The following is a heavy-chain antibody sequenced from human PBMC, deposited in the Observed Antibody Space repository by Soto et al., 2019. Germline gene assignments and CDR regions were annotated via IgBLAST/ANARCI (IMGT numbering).Heavy chain of an antibody. J-gene: IGHJ4*02. V-gene: IGHV3-23*01. D-gene: IGHD3-3*01. CDR2: ISGSGGST. Sequence: GGSLRLSCAASGFTFSSYAMSWVRQAPGKGLEWVSAISGSGGSTYYADSVKGRFTISRDNSKKTRYLQMNSLRAEDTAVYYCAKAAPVTIFGVVTQYYFDYWGQGTLVTVSS. CDR1: GFTFSSYA. CDR3: AKAAPVTIFGVVTQYYFDY.